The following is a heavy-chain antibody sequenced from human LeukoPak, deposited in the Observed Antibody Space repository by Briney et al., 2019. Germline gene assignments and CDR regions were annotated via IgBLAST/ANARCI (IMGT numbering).Heavy chain of an antibody. V-gene: IGHV5-51*01. CDR2: IYPGDSDT. CDR3: ARTLAVAGIVLGY. D-gene: IGHD6-19*01. CDR1: GYSFTSYW. J-gene: IGHJ4*02. Sequence: GESLKISCKGPGYSFTSYWIGWVRQMPGKGLEWMGIIYPGDSDTRYSPSFQGQVTISADKSISTAYLQWSSLKASDTAMYYCARTLAVAGIVLGYWGQGTLVTVSS.